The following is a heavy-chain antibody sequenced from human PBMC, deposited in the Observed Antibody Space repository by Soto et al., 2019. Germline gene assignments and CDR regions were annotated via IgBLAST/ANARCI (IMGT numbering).Heavy chain of an antibody. Sequence: GSLRLSCAASGFTFSSYAMHWVRQAPGKGLEWVAVISYDGSNKYYADSVKGRFTISRDNSKNTLYLQMNSLRAEDTAVYYCAREYGSGSYYNVPYYYYHGMDVWGQGTTVTVSS. CDR2: ISYDGSNK. CDR3: AREYGSGSYYNVPYYYYHGMDV. CDR1: GFTFSSYA. V-gene: IGHV3-30-3*01. J-gene: IGHJ6*02. D-gene: IGHD3-10*01.